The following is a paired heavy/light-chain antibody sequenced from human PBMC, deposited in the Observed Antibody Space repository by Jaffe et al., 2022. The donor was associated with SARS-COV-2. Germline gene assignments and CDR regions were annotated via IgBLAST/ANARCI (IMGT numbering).Light chain of an antibody. CDR3: MQALQTPPWT. CDR1: QSLLHSNGYNY. CDR2: LGS. Sequence: DIVMTQSPLSLPVTPGEPASISCRSSQSLLHSNGYNYLDWYLQKPGQSPQLLIYLGSNRASGVPDRFSGSGSGTDFTLKISRVEAEDVGVYYCMQALQTPPWTFGQGTKVEIK. V-gene: IGKV2-28*01. J-gene: IGKJ1*01.
Heavy chain of an antibody. J-gene: IGHJ2*01. Sequence: QVQLVESGGGVVQPGRSLRLSCAASGFTFSSYAMHWVRQAPGKGLEWVAVISYDGSNKYYADSVKGRFTISRDNSKNTLYLQMNSLRAEDTAVYYCARVGTTRHGDYAPLYWYFDLWGRGTLVTVSS. CDR1: GFTFSSYA. V-gene: IGHV3-30-3*01. CDR2: ISYDGSNK. CDR3: ARVGTTRHGDYAPLYWYFDL. D-gene: IGHD4-17*01.